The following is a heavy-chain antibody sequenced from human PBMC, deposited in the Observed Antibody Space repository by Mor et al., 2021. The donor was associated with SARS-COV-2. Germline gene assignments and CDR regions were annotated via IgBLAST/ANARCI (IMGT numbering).Heavy chain of an antibody. Sequence: SPSFQGQVTISADKSISTAYLQWNSLKASDTAMYYCARSDSSGYTSPLDYWGQGTLVTVSS. CDR3: ARSDSSGYTSPLDY. V-gene: IGHV5-51*01. J-gene: IGHJ4*02. D-gene: IGHD3-22*01.